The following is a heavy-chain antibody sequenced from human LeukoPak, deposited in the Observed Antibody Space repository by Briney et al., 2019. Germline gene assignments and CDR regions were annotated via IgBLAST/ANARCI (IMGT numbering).Heavy chain of an antibody. CDR2: ISSSGSTI. Sequence: AGGPLRLSCAASGFTFSSYEMNWVRQAPGKGLEWVSYISSSGSTIYYADSVKGRFTISRDNAKNSLYLQMNSLRAEDTAVYYCAKGSSGWYEDYYYYMDVWGKGTTVTISS. V-gene: IGHV3-48*03. J-gene: IGHJ6*03. CDR3: AKGSSGWYEDYYYYMDV. D-gene: IGHD6-19*01. CDR1: GFTFSSYE.